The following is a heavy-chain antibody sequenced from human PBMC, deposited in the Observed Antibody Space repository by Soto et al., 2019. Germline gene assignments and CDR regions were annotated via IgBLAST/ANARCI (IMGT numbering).Heavy chain of an antibody. Sequence: GASVKVSCKASGGTFSSYTISWVRQAPGQGLEWVGRIIPILGIANYAQKFQGRVTITADKSTSTAYMELSSLRSEDTAVYYCARDGPALGPGSRYYYMDVWGKGTTVTVSS. V-gene: IGHV1-69*04. CDR1: GGTFSSYT. CDR3: ARDGPALGPGSRYYYMDV. J-gene: IGHJ6*03. CDR2: IIPILGIA.